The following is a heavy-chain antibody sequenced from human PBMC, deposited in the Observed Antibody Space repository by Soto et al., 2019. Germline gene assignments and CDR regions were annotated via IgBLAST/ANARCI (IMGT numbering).Heavy chain of an antibody. V-gene: IGHV1-69*12. CDR1: GGTFSSYA. CDR2: IIPILGTV. Sequence: QVQLVQSGAEVKKPGSSVKVSCKASGGTFSSYAISWVRQAPGQGLERLGGIIPILGTVNYAQKFQGRVTISADASTSTAYMELSSLGSEDTAVYYCARVPSSYDSSGYYSFGWYFELWGRGTLGTVSS. D-gene: IGHD3-22*01. CDR3: ARVPSSYDSSGYYSFGWYFEL. J-gene: IGHJ2*01.